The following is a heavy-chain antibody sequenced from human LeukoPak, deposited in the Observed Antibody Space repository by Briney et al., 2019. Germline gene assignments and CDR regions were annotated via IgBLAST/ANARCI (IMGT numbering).Heavy chain of an antibody. Sequence: GGSLRLSRAASGFTFSSYAMHWVRQAPGKGLEYVSAISSNGGSTYYANSVKGRFTISRDNAKNSLYLQMNSLRAEDTAVYYCARDLMGIAYRGAFYYWGQGTLVTVSS. CDR1: GFTFSSYA. D-gene: IGHD6-13*01. J-gene: IGHJ4*02. V-gene: IGHV3-64*01. CDR3: ARDLMGIAYRGAFYY. CDR2: ISSNGGST.